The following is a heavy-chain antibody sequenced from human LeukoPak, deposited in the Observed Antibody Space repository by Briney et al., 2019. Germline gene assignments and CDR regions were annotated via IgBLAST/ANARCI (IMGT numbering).Heavy chain of an antibody. CDR1: EFTFSSYA. CDR3: ARPGYSTGAFDY. V-gene: IGHV3-23*01. CDR2: ITGTGDGT. J-gene: IGHJ4*02. D-gene: IGHD6-25*01. Sequence: PGGSLRLSCAASEFTFSSYAMSWVRQAPGKGLDWVSGITGTGDGTYYADSVKGRFTISRANSKNTLYLQMNSLRAEDTAVYYCARPGYSTGAFDYWGQGTLVTVSS.